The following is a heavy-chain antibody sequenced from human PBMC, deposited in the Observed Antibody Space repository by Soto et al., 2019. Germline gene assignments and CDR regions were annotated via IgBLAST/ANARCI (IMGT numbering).Heavy chain of an antibody. CDR2: LTASGTNT. V-gene: IGHV3-23*01. D-gene: IGHD6-19*01. J-gene: IGHJ5*02. Sequence: EVQLLESGGGSVQPGGSLRLSCAASGFTFDNYAMTWVRQAPGKGLEWVSALTASGTNTHYADSVKDRFVIFRDNSKNTLYLQMHRLTAADTAMYFCAQGGYSSGWYLAWATWGQGTLVTVYS. CDR1: GFTFDNYA. CDR3: AQGGYSSGWYLAWAT.